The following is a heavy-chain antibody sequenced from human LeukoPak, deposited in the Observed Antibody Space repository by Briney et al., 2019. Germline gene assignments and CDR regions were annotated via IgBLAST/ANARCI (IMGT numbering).Heavy chain of an antibody. D-gene: IGHD6-19*01. V-gene: IGHV3-7*01. CDR2: IKQDGSEK. Sequence: GESLRLSCAASGFTFSSYWMSWVRQAPGKGLEWVANIKQDGSEKYYVDSVKGRFTISRDNAKNSLYLQMNSLRAEDTAVYYCAREGGIAVADSFDYWGQGTLVTVSS. CDR3: AREGGIAVADSFDY. CDR1: GFTFSSYW. J-gene: IGHJ4*02.